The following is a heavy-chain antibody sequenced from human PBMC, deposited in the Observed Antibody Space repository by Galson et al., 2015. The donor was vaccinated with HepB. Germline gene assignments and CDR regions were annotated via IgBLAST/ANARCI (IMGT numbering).Heavy chain of an antibody. V-gene: IGHV3-30-3*01. CDR1: GFTFSSYA. J-gene: IGHJ3*02. D-gene: IGHD1-26*01. Sequence: SLRLSCAASGFTFSSYAMHWVRQAPGKGLEWVAVISYDGSNKYYADSVKGRFTISRDNSKNTLYLQMNSLRAEDTAVYYCARDSGGDGNDAFDIWGQGTMVTVSS. CDR3: ARDSGGDGNDAFDI. CDR2: ISYDGSNK.